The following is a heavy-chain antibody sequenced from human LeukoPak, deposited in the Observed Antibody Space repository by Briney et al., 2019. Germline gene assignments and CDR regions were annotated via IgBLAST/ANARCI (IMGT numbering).Heavy chain of an antibody. CDR1: GGSISNCY. Sequence: SETLSLTCTVSGGSISNCYWSWIRQPPGKGLEWIGYIYYSGSTNYNPSLKSRVTISVDTSKNQFSLKLSSVTAADTAVYYCGRYLKPSALSAFDIWGQGTMVTVSS. CDR3: GRYLKPSALSAFDI. J-gene: IGHJ3*02. CDR2: IYYSGST. V-gene: IGHV4-59*01. D-gene: IGHD2-2*01.